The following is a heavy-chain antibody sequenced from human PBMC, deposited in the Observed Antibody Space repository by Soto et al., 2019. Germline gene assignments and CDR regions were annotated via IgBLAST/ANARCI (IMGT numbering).Heavy chain of an antibody. Sequence: EVQLLESGGGLVQPGGSLRLSCAASGFTFNTYGMRWVRQAPGKGLEWVSGISGSGDGTFYADSVKGRFTISRDNSKHTLYLQMNSLRAEDTAVYFCAKGGTIEGVGVMDVWGKGTTLTVSS. V-gene: IGHV3-23*01. J-gene: IGHJ6*03. D-gene: IGHD2-8*01. CDR3: AKGGTIEGVGVMDV. CDR1: GFTFNTYG. CDR2: ISGSGDGT.